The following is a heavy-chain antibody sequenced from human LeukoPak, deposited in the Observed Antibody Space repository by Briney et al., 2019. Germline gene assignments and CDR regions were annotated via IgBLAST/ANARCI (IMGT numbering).Heavy chain of an antibody. J-gene: IGHJ6*03. V-gene: IGHV4-59*01. D-gene: IGHD1-26*01. CDR3: ARVEGGSRGSREGYYYMDV. Sequence: SETLSLTCTVSGGSISSYYWSWIRQPPGKGLEWIGYIYYSGSTNYNPSLKSRVTISVDTSKNQFSLKLSSVTAADTAVYYCARVEGGSRGSREGYYYMDVWGKGTTVTVSS. CDR1: GGSISSYY. CDR2: IYYSGST.